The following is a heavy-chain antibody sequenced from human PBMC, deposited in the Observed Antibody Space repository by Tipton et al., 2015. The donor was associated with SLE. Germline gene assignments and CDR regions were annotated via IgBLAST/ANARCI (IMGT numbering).Heavy chain of an antibody. Sequence: SLRLSCAASGFTFSNYGMHWVRQAPGKGLEWVAFIRYDGSNKYYADSVKGRCTISRDNSKNTLYLQMNSLRAEDTAVFYCAKTKNQGDAFDIWGQGTMVTVSS. J-gene: IGHJ3*02. CDR2: IRYDGSNK. CDR3: AKTKNQGDAFDI. CDR1: GFTFSNYG. V-gene: IGHV3-30*02. D-gene: IGHD1-14*01.